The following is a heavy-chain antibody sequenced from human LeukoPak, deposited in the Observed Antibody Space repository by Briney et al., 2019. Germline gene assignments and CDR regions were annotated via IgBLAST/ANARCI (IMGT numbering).Heavy chain of an antibody. J-gene: IGHJ4*02. CDR3: ARAGLGGHYIDY. Sequence: AGGSLRLSCAASGFTFSDYYMTWLRQAPGQGLEWISYVSGSDENKYYAGSVRGRFAISRDNAEKSLFLQMSNVRAEDTAVYYCARAGLGGHYIDYWGQGTLVTVSS. V-gene: IGHV3-11*01. D-gene: IGHD2-15*01. CDR2: VSGSDENK. CDR1: GFTFSDYY.